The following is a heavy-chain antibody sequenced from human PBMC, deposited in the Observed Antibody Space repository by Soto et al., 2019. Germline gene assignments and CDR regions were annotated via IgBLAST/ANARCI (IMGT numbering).Heavy chain of an antibody. CDR3: ARVAETGYSSSWYYPEYFQH. V-gene: IGHV1-18*01. Sequence: ASVKVSCKASGYTFTSYGISWVRQAPGQGLEWMGWISAYNGNTNYAQKIQGRVTMTTDTSTSTAYMELRSLRSDDTAVYYCARVAETGYSSSWYYPEYFQHWGQGTLVTVSS. D-gene: IGHD6-13*01. J-gene: IGHJ1*01. CDR1: GYTFTSYG. CDR2: ISAYNGNT.